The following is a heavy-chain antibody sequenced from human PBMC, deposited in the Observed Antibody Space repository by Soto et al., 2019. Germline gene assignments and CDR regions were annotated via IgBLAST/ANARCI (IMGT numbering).Heavy chain of an antibody. CDR1: GGSISRSSYY. CDR2: IYYSGST. D-gene: IGHD1-26*01. J-gene: IGHJ6*02. CDR3: VILFGLLSPILYYYYGMDV. Sequence: SETLSLTCTVSGGSISRSSYYWGWIRQPPGKGLEWIGSIYYSGSTYYNPSLKSRVTISVDTSKNQFSLKLSSVTAADTAVYYCVILFGLLSPILYYYYGMDVWGQGTTVTVSS. V-gene: IGHV4-39*01.